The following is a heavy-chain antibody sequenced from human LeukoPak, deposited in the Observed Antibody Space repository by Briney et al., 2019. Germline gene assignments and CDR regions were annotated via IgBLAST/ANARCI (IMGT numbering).Heavy chain of an antibody. J-gene: IGHJ4*02. CDR2: IYYSGST. Sequence: PSETLSLTCTVSGGSLSSYYWSWLRQPPGKGLEWIGYIYYSGSTNYNPSLKSRVTISVDTSKNQFSLKLSSVTAADTAVYYCAGGGDGYNPHRGYYFDYWGQGTLVTVSS. D-gene: IGHD5-24*01. CDR3: AGGGDGYNPHRGYYFDY. CDR1: GGSLSSYY. V-gene: IGHV4-59*08.